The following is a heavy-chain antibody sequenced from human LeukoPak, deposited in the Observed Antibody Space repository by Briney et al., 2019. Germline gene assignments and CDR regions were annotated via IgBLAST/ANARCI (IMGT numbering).Heavy chain of an antibody. Sequence: RPSETLSLTCAVSGYSISTSYYWGWIRQPPGKGLEWIGSIYHSGSTNYNPSLKSRVTISVDTSKNQFSLKLNSVTAADTAVYYCARGDVDGHSYGSRFFDCWGQKTLVSVSS. J-gene: IGHJ4*02. CDR3: ARGDVDGHSYGSRFFDC. CDR1: GYSISTSYY. V-gene: IGHV4-38-2*01. CDR2: IYHSGST. D-gene: IGHD5-18*01.